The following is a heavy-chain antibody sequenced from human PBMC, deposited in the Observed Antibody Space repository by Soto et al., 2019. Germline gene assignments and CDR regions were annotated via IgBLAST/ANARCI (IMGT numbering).Heavy chain of an antibody. CDR2: IYYSGTT. V-gene: IGHV4-31*03. D-gene: IGHD1-1*01. CDR3: ARDQVERRPDGMDV. Sequence: SETLSLTCTVSRGSITSGGYYWSWIRQHPGKGLEWIGYIYYSGTTHYNPSLKSRVTISVDTSKNQFSLRLSSVTAADTAVYYCARDQVERRPDGMDVWGQGTTVTVSS. J-gene: IGHJ6*02. CDR1: RGSITSGGYY.